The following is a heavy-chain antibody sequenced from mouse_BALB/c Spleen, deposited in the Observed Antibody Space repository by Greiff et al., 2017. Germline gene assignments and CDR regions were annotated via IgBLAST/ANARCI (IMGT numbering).Heavy chain of an antibody. J-gene: IGHJ2*01. D-gene: IGHD1-1*01. Sequence: QVQLQQSGPELEKPGASVKISCKASGYSFTGYNMNWVKQKPGQGLEWIGWIYPGSGNTKYNEKFKGKATLTVDTSSSTAYMQLSSLTSEDTAVYFCARDYGSSYYFDYWGQGTTLTVSS. CDR3: ARDYGSSYYFDY. V-gene: IGHV1-84*02. CDR1: GYSFTGYN. CDR2: IYPGSGNT.